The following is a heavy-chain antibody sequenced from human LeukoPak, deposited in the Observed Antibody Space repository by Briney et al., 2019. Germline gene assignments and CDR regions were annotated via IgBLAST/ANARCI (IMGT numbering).Heavy chain of an antibody. CDR2: ISYDGSNK. V-gene: IGHV3-30*03. D-gene: IGHD6-13*01. Sequence: GGSLRLSCAASGFTFDDYGMSWVRQAPGKGLEWVAVISYDGSNKYYADSVKGRFTISRDNSKNTLYLQMNSLRAEDTAVYYCAREGTRAAAGIHDYWGQGTLVTVSS. CDR3: AREGTRAAAGIHDY. J-gene: IGHJ4*02. CDR1: GFTFDDYG.